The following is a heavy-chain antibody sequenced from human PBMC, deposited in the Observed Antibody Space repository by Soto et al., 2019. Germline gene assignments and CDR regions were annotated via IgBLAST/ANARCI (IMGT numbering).Heavy chain of an antibody. J-gene: IGHJ4*02. CDR2: IYYSGST. Sequence: SETLSLTCTVSGGSISSYYWSWIRQPPGKGLEWIGYIYYSGSTNYNPSLKSRVTISVDTSKNQFSLKLSSVTAADTAVYYCARLRYDILTGYPALDYWGQGTLVTVSS. D-gene: IGHD3-9*01. V-gene: IGHV4-59*08. CDR1: GGSISSYY. CDR3: ARLRYDILTGYPALDY.